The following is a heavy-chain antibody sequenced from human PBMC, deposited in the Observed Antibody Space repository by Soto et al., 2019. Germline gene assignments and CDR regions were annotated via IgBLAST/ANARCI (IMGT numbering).Heavy chain of an antibody. J-gene: IGHJ4*02. CDR1: GFTFSSYA. D-gene: IGHD2-2*01. V-gene: IGHV3-23*04. Sequence: EVQLVESGGGLVQPGGSLRLSCAASGFTFSSYAMSWVRQAPGKGLECVSSIGGTDGNTYYADSVKGRFTISRDNSMNTLDLQMSRLRVEDTAIYYCAKGLFSSSPAAAGAFDYWGQGTLVTVSS. CDR2: IGGTDGNT. CDR3: AKGLFSSSPAAAGAFDY.